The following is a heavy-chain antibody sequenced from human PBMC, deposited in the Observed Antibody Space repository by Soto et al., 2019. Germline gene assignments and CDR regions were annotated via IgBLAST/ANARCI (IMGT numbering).Heavy chain of an antibody. Sequence: GASVKVSCKASGYTFTSYGISWVRQAPGQGLEWMGWISAYNGNTNYAQKLQGRVTMTTDTSTSTAYMELRSLRSDDTAVYYCAARIVVVIARDDAFDIWGQGTMVTVSS. V-gene: IGHV1-18*01. D-gene: IGHD2-21*01. CDR1: GYTFTSYG. CDR2: ISAYNGNT. CDR3: AARIVVVIARDDAFDI. J-gene: IGHJ3*02.